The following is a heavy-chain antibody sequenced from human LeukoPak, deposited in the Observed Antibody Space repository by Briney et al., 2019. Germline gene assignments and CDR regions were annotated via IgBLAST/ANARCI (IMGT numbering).Heavy chain of an antibody. CDR3: ARTGSSEMGPYYDSSGTFDS. J-gene: IGHJ4*02. D-gene: IGHD3-22*01. CDR2: TYYRSKWYN. Sequence: SQTLSLTCAISGDSVSSNSAAWNWIRQSPSRGLEWLGRTYYRSKWYNEYAVSVKSRIIINPDTSKNQFSLQLSSVTAADTAVYYCARTGSSEMGPYYDSSGTFDSWGQGTVVTVSS. CDR1: GDSVSSNSAA. V-gene: IGHV6-1*01.